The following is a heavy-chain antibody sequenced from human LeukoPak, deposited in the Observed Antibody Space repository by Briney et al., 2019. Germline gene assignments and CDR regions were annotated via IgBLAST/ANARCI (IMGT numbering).Heavy chain of an antibody. CDR2: IYYSGST. D-gene: IGHD3-10*01. CDR1: GGSISSNSYY. J-gene: IGHJ4*02. CDR3: ASDGSRGWDY. V-gene: IGHV4-39*07. Sequence: PSETLSLTCTVSGGSISSNSYYWGWLRQPPGKGLEWIGSIYYSGSTYYNPSLKSRVTISVDTSKNQFSLKLSSVTAADTAVYYCASDGSRGWDYWGQGTLVTVSS.